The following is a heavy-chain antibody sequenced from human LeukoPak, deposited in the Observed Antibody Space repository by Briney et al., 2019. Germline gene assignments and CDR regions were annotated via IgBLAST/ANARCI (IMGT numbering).Heavy chain of an antibody. CDR1: GGFISSSSYY. D-gene: IGHD3-22*01. CDR2: IYYSGST. Sequence: KPSAPLSLTCTFSGGFISSSSYYWGWIRQPPGKGLAWIGSIYYSGSTYYNPSLKSRVTISVDTSKNQFSLKLSSVTAADTAVYYCARYYYDSRTFDIWGQGTMVTVSS. J-gene: IGHJ3*02. CDR3: ARYYYDSRTFDI. V-gene: IGHV4-39*01.